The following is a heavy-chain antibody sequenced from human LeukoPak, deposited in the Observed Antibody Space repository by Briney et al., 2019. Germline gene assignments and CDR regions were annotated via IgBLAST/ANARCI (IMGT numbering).Heavy chain of an antibody. V-gene: IGHV4-34*01. D-gene: IGHD3-22*01. CDR3: ARGENGYYYDSSGYYP. CDR2: INHSGST. J-gene: IGHJ5*02. Sequence: INHSGSTNYNPSLKSRVTISVDTSNNQFSLKLSSVTAADTAVYYCARGENGYYYDSSGYYPWGQGTLVTVSS.